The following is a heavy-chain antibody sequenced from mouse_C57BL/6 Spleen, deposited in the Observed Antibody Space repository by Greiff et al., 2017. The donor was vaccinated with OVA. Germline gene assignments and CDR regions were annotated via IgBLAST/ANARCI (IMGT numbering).Heavy chain of an antibody. D-gene: IGHD1-1*01. CDR1: GYTFTSYW. V-gene: IGHV1-64*01. J-gene: IGHJ4*01. CDR2: IHPNSGST. CDR3: ARSVTTVENYAMDY. Sequence: VQLQQPGAELVKPGASVKLSCKASGYTFTSYWMHWVKQRPGQGLEWIGMIHPNSGSTNYNEKFKSKATLTVDKSSSTAYMQLSSLTSEDSAVYYCARSVTTVENYAMDYWGQGTSVTVSS.